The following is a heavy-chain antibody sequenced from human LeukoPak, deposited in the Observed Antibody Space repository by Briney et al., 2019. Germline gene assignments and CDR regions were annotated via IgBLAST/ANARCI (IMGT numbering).Heavy chain of an antibody. CDR1: GFTFSSYA. D-gene: IGHD3-16*02. J-gene: IGHJ4*02. CDR3: ARGVTYYDYVWGSYRSDPQFDY. CDR2: ISSNGGNT. Sequence: GGSLRLSCAASGFTFSSYAMHWVRQAPGKGLEYVSAISSNGGNTYYANTVKGRFTISRDNSKNTLYLQMGSLRAEDMAVYYCARGVTYYDYVWGSYRSDPQFDYWGQGTLVTVSS. V-gene: IGHV3-64*01.